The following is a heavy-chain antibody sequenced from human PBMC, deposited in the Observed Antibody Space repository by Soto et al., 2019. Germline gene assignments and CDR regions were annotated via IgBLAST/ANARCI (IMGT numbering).Heavy chain of an antibody. CDR2: IHHSGST. CDR3: ARQGFGQLHGLVDV. CDR1: GGSISSGPYS. D-gene: IGHD3-10*01. J-gene: IGHJ6*02. V-gene: IGHV4-61*05. Sequence: SETLSLTCSVSGGSISSGPYSWGWFRQPPGKGLEWIGYIHHSGSTSYYNPSLKSRVTMSVDTSKNQFSLKVSSVTAADTALYYCARQGFGQLHGLVDVWGPGTTVTV.